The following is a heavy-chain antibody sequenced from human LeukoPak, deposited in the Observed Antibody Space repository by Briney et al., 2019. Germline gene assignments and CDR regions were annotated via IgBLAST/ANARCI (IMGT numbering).Heavy chain of an antibody. D-gene: IGHD3-22*01. CDR1: GGTFSRSG. CDR3: ARDAAIFDSSGYYFLW. CDR2: ITPMFGTA. J-gene: IGHJ4*02. V-gene: IGHV1-69*13. Sequence: SVKVSCKASGGTFSRSGISWVRQVPGQGLEWMGGITPMFGTANYAQKFQGRVTITADESTSTAYLELTSLRSEDTAIYYCARDAAIFDSSGYYFLWWGQGALVTVSS.